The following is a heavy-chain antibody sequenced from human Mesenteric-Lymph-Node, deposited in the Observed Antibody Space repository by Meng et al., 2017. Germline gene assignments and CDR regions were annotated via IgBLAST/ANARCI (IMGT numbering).Heavy chain of an antibody. CDR1: GFTFRGYE. CDR2: ISTSGSTI. CDR3: AGDKASYDILTGYQTLWYFDY. J-gene: IGHJ4*02. Sequence: GESLKISCAASGFTFRGYEMNWVSQAPGTGLEWVSYISTSGSTIFYADSVQGRFTISRDNAKNSLYLQMNSLRAEDTAVYYCAGDKASYDILTGYQTLWYFDYWGQGTLVTVSS. V-gene: IGHV3-48*03. D-gene: IGHD3-9*01.